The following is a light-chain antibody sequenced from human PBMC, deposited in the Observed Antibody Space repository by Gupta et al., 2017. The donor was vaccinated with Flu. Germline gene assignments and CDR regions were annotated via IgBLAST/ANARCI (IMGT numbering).Light chain of an antibody. CDR2: EVG. Sequence: SALTQPASVSGSPGPSITISCSGTSSEVGGYNSVSWYQQHPGKAPKLMIYEVGNRPSGVSNRFSGSKPGNTASLTISGLKVEDEVDYYCSSYSSSSTVVFGGGTKLTVL. CDR3: SSYSSSSTVV. CDR1: SSEVGGYNS. V-gene: IGLV2-14*01. J-gene: IGLJ2*01.